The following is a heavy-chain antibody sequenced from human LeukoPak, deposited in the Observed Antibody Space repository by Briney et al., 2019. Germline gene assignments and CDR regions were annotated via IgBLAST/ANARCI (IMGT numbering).Heavy chain of an antibody. CDR2: ISPDGSEK. V-gene: IGHV3-7*01. Sequence: GGSLRLSCAVSGFRFGSDWMSWVRQAPGKELEWVANISPDGSEKFYVDAVKGRFIISRDNGKNSLYLQMNSLRAEDTAVYYCASLSRLSWGQGTLVTVSS. CDR3: ASLSRLS. J-gene: IGHJ5*02. D-gene: IGHD3-16*01. CDR1: GFRFGSDW.